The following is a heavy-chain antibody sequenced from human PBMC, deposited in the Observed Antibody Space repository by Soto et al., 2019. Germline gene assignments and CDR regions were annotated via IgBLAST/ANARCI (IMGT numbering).Heavy chain of an antibody. CDR1: GGTFSSYT. V-gene: IGHV1-69*12. Sequence: QGQLVQSGAEVKKPGSSVTVYCKASGGTFSSYTISCVRQAPGQGLAWMGGIIPIFGTANYAQKFQGRVMITADESTSTAYMELSSLRSEDTAVYYCSRGNHRWLQLGHVDLWGRGTLVTVSS. D-gene: IGHD3-16*01. CDR2: IIPIFGTA. J-gene: IGHJ2*01. CDR3: SRGNHRWLQLGHVDL.